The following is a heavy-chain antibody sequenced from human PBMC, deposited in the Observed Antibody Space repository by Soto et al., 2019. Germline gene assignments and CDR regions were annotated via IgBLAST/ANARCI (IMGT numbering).Heavy chain of an antibody. CDR3: ASDYDFWSGYSPYDYYGMDV. Sequence: QVQLVQSGAEVKKPGASVKVSCKASGYTFTSYGISWVRQATGQGLEWMGWISAYNGNTNYAQKLQGRVTMTTDTTTSTAYMELRSLRSDDTAVYYCASDYDFWSGYSPYDYYGMDVWGQGTTVTVAS. CDR1: GYTFTSYG. D-gene: IGHD3-3*01. J-gene: IGHJ6*02. V-gene: IGHV1-18*01. CDR2: ISAYNGNT.